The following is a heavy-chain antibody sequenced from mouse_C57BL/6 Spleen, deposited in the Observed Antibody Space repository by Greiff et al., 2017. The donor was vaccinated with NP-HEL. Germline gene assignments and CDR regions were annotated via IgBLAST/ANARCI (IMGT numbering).Heavy chain of an antibody. CDR1: GFSLTSYG. Sequence: VKLMESGPGLVQPSQSLSITCTVSGFSLTSYGVHWVRQSPGKGLEWLGVIWSGGSTDSNAAFISRLSISKDNSKSQVFFKMNSLQADDTAIYYCARNVRYGSSYGAMDYWGQGTSVTVSS. J-gene: IGHJ4*01. D-gene: IGHD1-1*01. CDR3: ARNVRYGSSYGAMDY. V-gene: IGHV2-2*01. CDR2: IWSGGST.